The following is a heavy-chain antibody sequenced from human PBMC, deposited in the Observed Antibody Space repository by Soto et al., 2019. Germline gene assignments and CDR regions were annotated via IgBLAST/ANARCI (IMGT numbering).Heavy chain of an antibody. CDR2: FDPEDGET. V-gene: IGHV1-24*01. CDR1: GYTLTELS. D-gene: IGHD3-3*01. J-gene: IGHJ4*02. Sequence: ASVKVSCKVSGYTLTELSMHWVRQAPGKGLEWMGGFDPEDGETIYAQKFQGRVTMTEDTSTDTAYMELSSLRSEDTAVYYCAIPGITIFGVVIRLLRYWGQGTLVTVSS. CDR3: AIPGITIFGVVIRLLRY.